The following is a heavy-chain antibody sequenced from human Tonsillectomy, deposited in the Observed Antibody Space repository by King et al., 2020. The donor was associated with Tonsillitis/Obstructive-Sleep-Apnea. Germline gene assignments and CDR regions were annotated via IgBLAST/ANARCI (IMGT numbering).Heavy chain of an antibody. CDR3: ARVGYNYGSDY. Sequence: VQLQESGPGLVKPSETLSFTCPFPGGSISSYYWSWIRHPPGKGLDWIGFINYSGSTAYNPSLKSRVTISVDASKNQSSLKLNSVTAADTAVYYCARVGYNYGSDYWGQGTLVTVSS. J-gene: IGHJ4*02. CDR1: GGSISSYY. CDR2: INYSGST. D-gene: IGHD5-18*01. V-gene: IGHV4-59*01.